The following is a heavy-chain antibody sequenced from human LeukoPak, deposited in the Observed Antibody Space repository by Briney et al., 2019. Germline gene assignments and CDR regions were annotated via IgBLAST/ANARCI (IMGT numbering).Heavy chain of an antibody. D-gene: IGHD3-22*01. CDR1: GGTFSSYA. Sequence: SVKVSCKASGGTFSSYAISWVRQAPGQGLEWMGGIIPIIGTANYAQKFQGRVTITADESTSTAYMELSSLRSEDTAVYYCASYYYDSSGYFVFDYWGQGTLVTVSS. CDR2: IIPIIGTA. CDR3: ASYYYDSSGYFVFDY. V-gene: IGHV1-69*13. J-gene: IGHJ4*02.